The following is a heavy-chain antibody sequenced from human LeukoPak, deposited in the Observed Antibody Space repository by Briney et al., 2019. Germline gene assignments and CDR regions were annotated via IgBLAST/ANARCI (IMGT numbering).Heavy chain of an antibody. J-gene: IGHJ1*01. D-gene: IGHD1-14*01. V-gene: IGHV4-34*01. CDR3: ARGPDSRKASY. CDR2: ISHDEGT. CDR1: GESFTDHH. Sequence: SDTLSLTCGIYGESFTDHHLSWIRQPPGKGLEWIGEISHDEGTNYNPSLKSRVTSSLDMSNSQFSLRLTSVTAADTAVYYCARGPDSRKASYWGPGTLVTVSS.